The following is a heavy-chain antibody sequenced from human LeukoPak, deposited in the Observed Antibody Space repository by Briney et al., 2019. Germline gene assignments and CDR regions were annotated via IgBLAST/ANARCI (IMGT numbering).Heavy chain of an antibody. V-gene: IGHV3-48*03. J-gene: IGHJ6*02. CDR1: GFTFSSYE. CDR2: ISSSGSTI. D-gene: IGHD3-22*01. CDR3: ARDPADYYDSSGYYYYYYGMDV. Sequence: GGSLRLSCAASGFTFSSYEMNWVRQAPGKGLEWVSYISSSGSTIYYADSVKGRFTISRDNAKNSLYLQMNSLRAEDTAVYYCARDPADYYDSSGYYYYYYGMDVWVQGTTVTVSS.